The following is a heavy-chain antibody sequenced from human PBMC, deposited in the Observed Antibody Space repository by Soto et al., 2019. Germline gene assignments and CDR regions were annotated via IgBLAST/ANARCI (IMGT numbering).Heavy chain of an antibody. CDR3: AIDYYDSSGYYYNAFDI. Sequence: ASVKVSCKASGYTFTSYYMHWVRQAPGQGLEWMGIINPSGGSTSYAQKFQGRVTMTRDTSTSTVYMELRSLRSDDTAVYYCAIDYYDSSGYYYNAFDIWGQGTMVTVSS. D-gene: IGHD3-22*01. V-gene: IGHV1-46*01. CDR1: GYTFTSYY. J-gene: IGHJ3*02. CDR2: INPSGGST.